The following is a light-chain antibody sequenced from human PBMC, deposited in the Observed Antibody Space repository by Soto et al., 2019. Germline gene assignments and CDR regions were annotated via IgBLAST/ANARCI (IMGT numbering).Light chain of an antibody. V-gene: IGKV3-15*01. CDR3: QQYNNWPPMYT. CDR1: QMFSTN. CDR2: GAS. Sequence: EIVMTQSPATLSVSPGERATPSSGAGQMFSTNLAWTQQKPGQAPRLLIYGASTRATGIPARFSGSGSGTEFTLTISSLQSEDFAVYYCQQYNNWPPMYTFGQGTKLEIK. J-gene: IGKJ2*01.